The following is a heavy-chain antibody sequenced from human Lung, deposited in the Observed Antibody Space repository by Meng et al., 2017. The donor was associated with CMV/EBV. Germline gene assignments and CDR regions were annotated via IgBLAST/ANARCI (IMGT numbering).Heavy chain of an antibody. CDR2: IYYSGST. CDR1: GGSISSYY. D-gene: IGHD2-2*01. V-gene: IGHV4-59*01. J-gene: IGHJ3*02. CDR3: ARDCSSTSCLDAFDI. Sequence: SCTVSGGSISSYYWSWIRQPPGKGLEWIGYIYYSGSTNYNPSLKSRVTISVDTSKNQFSLKLSSVTAADTAVYYCARDCSSTSCLDAFDIWGQGXMVTVSS.